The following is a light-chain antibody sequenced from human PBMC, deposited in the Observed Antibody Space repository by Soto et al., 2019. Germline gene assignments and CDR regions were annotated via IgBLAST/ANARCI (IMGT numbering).Light chain of an antibody. Sequence: DVVMTQSPLSLPVTLGQPASISCRSSQSLVHSDGNTYLIWFQQRPGQSPRRLIYKVSNRDSGVPDRFSGSGSGTDFTMKISRVEAEDVGVYYCMQGTDLPYTFGQGTKLEIK. CDR3: MQGTDLPYT. J-gene: IGKJ2*01. V-gene: IGKV2-30*02. CDR1: QSLVHSDGNTY. CDR2: KVS.